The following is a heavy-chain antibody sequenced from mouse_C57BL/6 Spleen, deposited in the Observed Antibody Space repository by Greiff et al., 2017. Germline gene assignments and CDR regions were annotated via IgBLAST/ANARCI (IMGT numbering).Heavy chain of an antibody. D-gene: IGHD1-1*01. CDR3: ARSATVGVAWFAY. CDR1: GYAFTNYL. Sequence: QVQLQQSGAELVRPGTSVKVSCKASGYAFTNYLIEWVKQRPGQGLEWIGVINPGSGGTNYNEKFKGKATLTADKSSITAYMQLSSLTSEDSAVYFCARSATVGVAWFAYWGQGTLVTVSA. CDR2: INPGSGGT. J-gene: IGHJ3*01. V-gene: IGHV1-54*01.